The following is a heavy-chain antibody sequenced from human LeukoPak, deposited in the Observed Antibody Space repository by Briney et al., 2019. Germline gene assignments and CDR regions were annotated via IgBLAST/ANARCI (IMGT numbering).Heavy chain of an antibody. J-gene: IGHJ4*02. CDR1: GFTFSSYG. V-gene: IGHV3-30*19. Sequence: GGSLRLSCAASGFTFSSYGMHWVRQAPGKGLEWVAVIWYDGSNKYYADSVKGRFTISRDNSKNTLYLQMNSLRAEDTAVYYCASGSGSYYRIDYWGQGTLVTVSS. CDR2: IWYDGSNK. D-gene: IGHD3-10*01. CDR3: ASGSGSYYRIDY.